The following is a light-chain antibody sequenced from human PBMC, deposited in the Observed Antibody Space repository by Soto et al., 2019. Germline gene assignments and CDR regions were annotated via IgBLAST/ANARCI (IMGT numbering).Light chain of an antibody. J-gene: IGKJ1*01. Sequence: EIVLTQSPGTLSLSPGERATLSCRASQSVSSSYLAWYQQKPGQAPRLLIYGASSGATGIPERCSGTGAGTEVTLTISRLEPEDFAVYYCQQYGSSPTWTFGQGTKV. CDR2: GAS. V-gene: IGKV3-20*01. CDR1: QSVSSSY. CDR3: QQYGSSPTWT.